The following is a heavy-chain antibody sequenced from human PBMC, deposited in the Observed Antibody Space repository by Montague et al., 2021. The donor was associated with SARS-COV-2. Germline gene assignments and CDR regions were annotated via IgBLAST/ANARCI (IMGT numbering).Heavy chain of an antibody. CDR1: GGSISSSNW. CDR2: IFHSGNT. CDR3: AGLSIAGGQQWFDP. V-gene: IGHV4-4*02. D-gene: IGHD6-6*01. J-gene: IGHJ5*02. Sequence: SETLSLTCAVSGGSISSSNWWSWVRQPPAKGLVWIGEIFHSGNTNYNPSLKSRVTISIDKSKNQFSLKLRSVTAADTAIYFCAGLSIAGGQQWFDPWGQGSLVTVSS.